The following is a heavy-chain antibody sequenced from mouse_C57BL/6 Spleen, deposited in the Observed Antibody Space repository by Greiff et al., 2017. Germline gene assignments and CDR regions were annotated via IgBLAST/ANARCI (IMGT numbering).Heavy chain of an antibody. V-gene: IGHV1-80*01. CDR3: ARSPAPGYAMDY. CDR1: GYAFSSYW. J-gene: IGHJ4*01. CDR2: IYPGDGDT. Sequence: QVQLQQSGAELVKPGASVKISCKASGYAFSSYWMNWVKQRPGKGLEWIGQIYPGDGDTTYNGKFKGKATLTADKSSSTAYMQLSSLTSEDSAVYFCARSPAPGYAMDYWGQGTSVTVSS.